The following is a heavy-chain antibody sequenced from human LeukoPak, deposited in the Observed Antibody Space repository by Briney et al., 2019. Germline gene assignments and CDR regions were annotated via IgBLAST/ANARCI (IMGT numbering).Heavy chain of an antibody. Sequence: SETLSLTCAVYGGSFSGYYWSWIRQPPGKGLDWIGEINHSGSTNYNPSLKSRVTISVDTSRNQFSLKLSSVTAADTAVYYCARVVGGYYAPGYMDVWGKGTTVTVSS. V-gene: IGHV4-34*01. CDR2: INHSGST. J-gene: IGHJ6*03. D-gene: IGHD2-2*01. CDR1: GGSFSGYY. CDR3: ARVVGGYYAPGYMDV.